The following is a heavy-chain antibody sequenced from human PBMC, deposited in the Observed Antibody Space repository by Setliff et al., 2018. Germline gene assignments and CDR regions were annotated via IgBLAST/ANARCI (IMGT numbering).Heavy chain of an antibody. CDR2: IYSSGST. J-gene: IGHJ6*03. CDR1: GGSISSGDYY. D-gene: IGHD6-19*01. CDR3: AREQWLDPPGYYYMDV. V-gene: IGHV4-30-4*08. Sequence: PSETLSLTCTVSGGSISSGDYYWSWIRQPPGKGLEWIGYIYSSGSTYYNPSLKSRVTISMDTSKKQFSLKVPSVTAADMAVYYCAREQWLDPPGYYYMDVWAKGTTVTVSS.